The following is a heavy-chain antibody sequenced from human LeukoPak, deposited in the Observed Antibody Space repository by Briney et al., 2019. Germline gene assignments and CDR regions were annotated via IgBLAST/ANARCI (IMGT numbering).Heavy chain of an antibody. Sequence: GGSLILSCAASGFTFNSFGMHWVRQAPGKGLEWVAVISYDGSNKYSADSVKGRFTISRDNSKNTLYLQMNSLRAEDTAVYYCAMETTSYFDYWGQGTLVTVSS. J-gene: IGHJ4*02. D-gene: IGHD1-14*01. V-gene: IGHV3-30*03. CDR3: AMETTSYFDY. CDR1: GFTFNSFG. CDR2: ISYDGSNK.